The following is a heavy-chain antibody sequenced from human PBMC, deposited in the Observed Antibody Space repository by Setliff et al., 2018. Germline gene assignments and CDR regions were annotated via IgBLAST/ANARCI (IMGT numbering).Heavy chain of an antibody. J-gene: IGHJ4*02. CDR3: AKGGTYRYFDY. CDR1: GESIDSVATGNHY. Sequence: KPSETLSLTCIVSGESIDSVATGNHYWTWIRQPPRGRLEWIGEINHRGFTDYKPSLKSRLTMSVDTSKNQFSLKLRSVTAADTAMYYCAKGGTYRYFDYWGQGTLVTVSS. CDR2: INHRGFT. V-gene: IGHV4-61*01.